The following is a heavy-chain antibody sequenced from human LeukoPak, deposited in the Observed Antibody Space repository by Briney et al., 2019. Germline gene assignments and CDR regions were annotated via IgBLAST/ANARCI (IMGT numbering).Heavy chain of an antibody. CDR1: GFPFSDFS. CDR3: AKMLGYGGAAGYGMVV. CDR2: TNSGGTST. D-gene: IGHD4-23*01. Sequence: PGGSLRLSCATSGFPFSDFSMSWVRQAPGKGLEWISTTNSGGTSTYYAESVKGRFTISRDNSKNTLYLQMSSLRAEDTAFYYCAKMLGYGGAAGYGMVVRGQGTTVTVSS. J-gene: IGHJ6*02. V-gene: IGHV3-23*01.